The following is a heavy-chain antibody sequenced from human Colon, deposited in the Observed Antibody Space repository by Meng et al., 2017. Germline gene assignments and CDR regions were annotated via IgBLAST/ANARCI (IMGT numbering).Heavy chain of an antibody. J-gene: IGHJ4*02. CDR1: GYTFTNHH. D-gene: IGHD6-6*01. CDR2: ITPSNGDT. Sequence: QVQLVQSGSELRKPGASVKVSCMASGYTFTNHHMHWVRQAPGQGPEWMGIITPSNGDTGYAQKFQGRVSMTRDTSTSTVYMELSGLTSEDTAMYYCVREGAASARFFDKWGQGTLVTVSS. V-gene: IGHV1-46*01. CDR3: VREGAASARFFDK.